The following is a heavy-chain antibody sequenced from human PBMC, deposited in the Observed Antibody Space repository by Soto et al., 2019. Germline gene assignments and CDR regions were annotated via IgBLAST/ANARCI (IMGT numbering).Heavy chain of an antibody. CDR2: IYNSGNT. CDR3: ARGSDGVWNWFDP. Sequence: SETLSLTCAASGGSISSGFYSWSWIRQPPGQGLEWIGYIYNSGNTYYNPSLMSRVTISVDRSQNHFSLKLTSVTAADTAVYYCARGSDGVWNWFDPWGRGTQVTVSS. V-gene: IGHV4-30-2*01. J-gene: IGHJ5*02. CDR1: GGSISSGFYS. D-gene: IGHD2-21*02.